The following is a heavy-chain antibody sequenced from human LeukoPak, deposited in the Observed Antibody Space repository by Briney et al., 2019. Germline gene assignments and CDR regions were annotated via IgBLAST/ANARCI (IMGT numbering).Heavy chain of an antibody. Sequence: GGSLRLSCAASGFTFSSYGMHWVRQAPGKGLEWVAVIWYDGSNKYYADSVKGRFTISRDNSKNTLYLQMNSPRAEDTAVYYCAKCLGYSYGPSDYWGQGTLVTVSS. CDR1: GFTFSSYG. V-gene: IGHV3-33*06. J-gene: IGHJ4*02. CDR3: AKCLGYSYGPSDY. D-gene: IGHD5-18*01. CDR2: IWYDGSNK.